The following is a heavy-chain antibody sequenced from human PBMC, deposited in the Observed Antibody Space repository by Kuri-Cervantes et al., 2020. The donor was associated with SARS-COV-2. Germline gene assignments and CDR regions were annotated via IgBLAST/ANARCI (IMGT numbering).Heavy chain of an antibody. V-gene: IGHV3-64*01. Sequence: GGSLRLSFAVSGFTISSYTMYWVRQAPGKGLEYVSTISPYGGSSYYANSVKGRFTISRDTSKNTLYLQMDSPRDDDTAVYYCARDGDYWGQGTLVTVSS. J-gene: IGHJ4*02. CDR2: ISPYGGSS. CDR3: ARDGDY. CDR1: GFTISSYT.